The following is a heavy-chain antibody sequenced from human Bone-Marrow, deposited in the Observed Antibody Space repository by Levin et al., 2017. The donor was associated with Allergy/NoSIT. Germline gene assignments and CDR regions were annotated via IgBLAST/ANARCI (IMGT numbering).Heavy chain of an antibody. J-gene: IGHJ2*01. V-gene: IGHV2-70*17. Sequence: RASGPTLVKPTQTLALTCTFSGFSLSPNGMRVTWIRQPPGKALEWLARIDWDDEKFYSASLRTRLTISKDTSKNQVVLTMTNMDPVDTATYYCTRTYCSSGGGGCYGLSWHFDLWGRGTLVSVSS. CDR3: TRTYCSSGGGGCYGLSWHFDL. D-gene: IGHD2-21*02. CDR1: GFSLSPNGMR. CDR2: IDWDDEK.